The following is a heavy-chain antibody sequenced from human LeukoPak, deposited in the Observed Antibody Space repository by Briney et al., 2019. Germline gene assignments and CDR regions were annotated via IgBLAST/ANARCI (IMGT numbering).Heavy chain of an antibody. V-gene: IGHV3-66*02. CDR1: GFTVSSNY. Sequence: PGGSLRLSCAASGFTVSSNYMSWVRQAPGKGLEWVSVIYSGGSTYYADSVKGRFTISRDNSKNTLYLQMNSLRAEDTAVHYCARDGRYYDSSGFDYWGQGTLVTVSS. D-gene: IGHD3-22*01. CDR2: IYSGGST. J-gene: IGHJ4*02. CDR3: ARDGRYYDSSGFDY.